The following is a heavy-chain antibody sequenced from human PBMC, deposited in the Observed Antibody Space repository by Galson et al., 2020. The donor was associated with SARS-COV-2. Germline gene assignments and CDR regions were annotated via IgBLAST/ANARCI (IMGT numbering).Heavy chain of an antibody. V-gene: IGHV1-69*10. J-gene: IGHJ6*03. D-gene: IGHD1-26*01. CDR1: GGTFSSYA. Sequence: SVKVSCKASGGTFSSYAISWVRQAPGQGLEWMGGIIPILGIANYAQKFQGRVTITADKSTSTAYMELSSLRSEDTAVYYCATKGIVDYYYYYYMDVWGKGTTVTVSS. CDR2: IIPILGIA. CDR3: ATKGIVDYYYYYYMDV.